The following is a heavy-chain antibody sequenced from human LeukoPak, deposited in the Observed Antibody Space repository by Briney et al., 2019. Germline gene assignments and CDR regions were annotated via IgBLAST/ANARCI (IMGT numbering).Heavy chain of an antibody. V-gene: IGHV4-34*01. Sequence: PSETLSLTCAVYGGSFSGYYWSWIRQPPGKGLEWIGEINHSGSTNYNPSLKSRVTISVDTSKNQFSLKLSSVTAADTAVYYCARRYDRRYCSSTSCYTYNCFDPWGQGTLVTVSS. CDR2: INHSGST. J-gene: IGHJ5*02. CDR1: GGSFSGYY. D-gene: IGHD2-2*02. CDR3: ARRYDRRYCSSTSCYTYNCFDP.